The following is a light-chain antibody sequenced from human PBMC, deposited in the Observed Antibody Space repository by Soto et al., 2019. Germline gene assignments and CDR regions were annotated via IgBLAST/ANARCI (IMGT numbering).Light chain of an antibody. Sequence: IHLTQSPSSLSASVGDMVTITCRASQGISSYLDWYQKKKGKAPKLLIYAASTLQSGVPSRLRGSGSGTDFTITISSMKTEDFETYYCQQLDSYPRTFGPGTKVDIK. CDR3: QQLDSYPRT. CDR1: QGISSY. V-gene: IGKV1-9*01. J-gene: IGKJ3*01. CDR2: AAS.